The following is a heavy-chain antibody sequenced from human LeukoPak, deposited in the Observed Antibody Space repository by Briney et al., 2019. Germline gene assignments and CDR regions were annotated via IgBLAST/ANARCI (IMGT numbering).Heavy chain of an antibody. Sequence: SETLSLTCSVSDGSISTYYWSWIRQPPGKGLEWIGYIYYSGSTNYNPSLKSRVTISVDTSKNQFSLKLSSVTAADTAVYYCARSEMATILLGAFDIWGQGTMVTISS. CDR1: DGSISTYY. J-gene: IGHJ3*02. CDR2: IYYSGST. CDR3: ARSEMATILLGAFDI. D-gene: IGHD5-24*01. V-gene: IGHV4-59*01.